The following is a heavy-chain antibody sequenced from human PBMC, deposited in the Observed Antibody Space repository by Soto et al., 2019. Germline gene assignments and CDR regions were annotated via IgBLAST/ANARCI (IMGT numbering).Heavy chain of an antibody. J-gene: IGHJ4*02. CDR3: ARGGSPYVWFNEF. CDR2: IIPVFGTT. D-gene: IGHD3-16*01. Sequence: QEQLVQSGPEVKKPGSSVKVSCKDSGGLFSSFAISWVRQAPGQGLEWLGGIIPVFGTTNYAEKFRGRVTITADESTNTAYMELSSLRSGDTAMYYCARGGSPYVWFNEFWGQGTLVTVSS. CDR1: GGLFSSFA. V-gene: IGHV1-69*01.